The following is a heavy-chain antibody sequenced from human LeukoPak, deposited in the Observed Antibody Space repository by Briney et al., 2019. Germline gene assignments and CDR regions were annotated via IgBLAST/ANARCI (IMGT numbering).Heavy chain of an antibody. D-gene: IGHD3-22*01. Sequence: GASVKVSCKASGYTFTSYYMHWVRQAPGQGLEWMGIINPSGGSTSYAQKFQGRVTMTRDTSTSTVYMELSSLGSEDTAVYYCARGESYDSSGFNWFDPWGQGTLVTVSS. V-gene: IGHV1-46*01. CDR3: ARGESYDSSGFNWFDP. CDR1: GYTFTSYY. CDR2: INPSGGST. J-gene: IGHJ5*02.